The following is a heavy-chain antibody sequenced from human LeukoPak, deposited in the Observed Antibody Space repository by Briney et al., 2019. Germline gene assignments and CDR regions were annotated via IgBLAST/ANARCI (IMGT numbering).Heavy chain of an antibody. D-gene: IGHD2-8*01. CDR3: ARDLAGGTDYCTNGVCSGCY. J-gene: IGHJ4*02. CDR2: IIPIFGTA. CDR1: GGTFSGYA. V-gene: IGHV1-69*01. Sequence: SVKVSCKASGGTFSGYAISWVRQAPGQGLEWMGGIIPIFGTANYAQKFQGRVTITADESTSTAYMELSSLRSEDTAVYYCARDLAGGTDYCTNGVCSGCYWGQGTLVTVSS.